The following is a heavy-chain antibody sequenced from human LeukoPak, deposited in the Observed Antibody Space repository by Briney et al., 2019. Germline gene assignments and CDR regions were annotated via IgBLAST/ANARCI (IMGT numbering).Heavy chain of an antibody. CDR2: ISGSGGST. CDR3: AKSLVYDSSGYYYVLDAFDI. D-gene: IGHD3-22*01. Sequence: GGSLRLSCAASGFTFSSYAMSWVRQAPGKGLEWVSAISGSGGSTYYADSVKGRFTISRDNSKNTLYLQMNSLRAEDTAVYYCAKSLVYDSSGYYYVLDAFDIWGQGTMVTVSS. CDR1: GFTFSSYA. V-gene: IGHV3-23*01. J-gene: IGHJ3*02.